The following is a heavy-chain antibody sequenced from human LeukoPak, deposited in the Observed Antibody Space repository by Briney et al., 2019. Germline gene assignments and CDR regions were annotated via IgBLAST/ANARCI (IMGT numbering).Heavy chain of an antibody. V-gene: IGHV1-2*02. D-gene: IGHD2-2*01. J-gene: IGHJ6*02. CDR2: INPSRGGT. CDR3: ATSYCSSTSCRYYYYYYGMDV. Sequence: ASVRVSCKASGYTFTGYYMHWVRQAPGQGLEWMGWINPSRGGTNYAQKFQGRVTMTRDTSISTAYMELSRLRSDDTAVYYCATSYCSSTSCRYYYYYYGMDVWGQGSTVTVS. CDR1: GYTFTGYY.